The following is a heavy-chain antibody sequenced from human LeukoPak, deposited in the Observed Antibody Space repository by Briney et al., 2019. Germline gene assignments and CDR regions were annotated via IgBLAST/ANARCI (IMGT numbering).Heavy chain of an antibody. CDR2: IRSKPQSYAT. J-gene: IGHJ4*02. D-gene: IGHD1-26*01. CDR3: TRVGPSTVVDY. Sequence: GGSLRLSCAASGFTFSDSAIHWVRQASGKGLEWVGRIRSKPQSYATAYDESLKGRFTISRDESKNTAYLQMSSLKIEDTAVYYCTRVGPSTVVDYWGQGTQVTVSS. V-gene: IGHV3-73*01. CDR1: GFTFSDSA.